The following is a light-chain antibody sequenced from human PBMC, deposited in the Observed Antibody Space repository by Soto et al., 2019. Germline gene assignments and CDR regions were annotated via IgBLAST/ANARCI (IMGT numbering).Light chain of an antibody. CDR3: SAWDDRLNGVV. CDR2: RND. V-gene: IGLV1-44*01. CDR1: SSNIGSNT. Sequence: QSVLTQPPSASGTPGQRVSISCSGSSSNIGSNTVNWYQQLPGTAPKVLIYRNDQRPSGVPDRFSGSESGTSASLAISGLQSEDEADYYCSAWDDRLNGVVFGGGTQLTVL. J-gene: IGLJ2*01.